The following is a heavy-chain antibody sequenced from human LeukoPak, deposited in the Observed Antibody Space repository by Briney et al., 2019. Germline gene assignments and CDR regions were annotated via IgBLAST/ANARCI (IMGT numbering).Heavy chain of an antibody. CDR3: ARDRTTVTTGGMDV. CDR1: GYTFTGYY. J-gene: IGHJ6*02. V-gene: IGHV1-2*02. Sequence: ASVKVSCKASGYTFTGYYMHWVRQAPGQGLEWMGWINPNSGGTNYAQKFQGRVTMTRDTSISTAYMELSRLRSDDTAVYYCARDRTTVTTGGMDVWGPGTTVTVSS. CDR2: INPNSGGT. D-gene: IGHD4-17*01.